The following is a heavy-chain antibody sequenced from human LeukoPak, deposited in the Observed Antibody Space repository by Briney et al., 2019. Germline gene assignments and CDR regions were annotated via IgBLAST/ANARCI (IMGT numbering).Heavy chain of an antibody. CDR3: AKYPRITMIVVGFDI. D-gene: IGHD3-22*01. CDR1: GFTFTSHS. J-gene: IGHJ3*02. V-gene: IGHV3-48*01. Sequence: SGGSLRLSCAASGFTFTSHSLHWVRQAPGKGPEWVSHISSSSSATYYADSVKGRFTISRDNARNSLYLQMNSLRAEDTAVYYCAKYPRITMIVVGFDIWGQGTMVTVSS. CDR2: ISSSSSAT.